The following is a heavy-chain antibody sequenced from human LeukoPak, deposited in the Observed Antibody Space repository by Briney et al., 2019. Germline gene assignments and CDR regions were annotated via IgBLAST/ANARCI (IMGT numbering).Heavy chain of an antibody. CDR2: IRYDGSNK. CDR3: AKDRRFSMTTVTTSDY. V-gene: IGHV3-30*02. CDR1: GFTFSSYG. D-gene: IGHD4-17*01. Sequence: GGSLRLSCAASGFTFSSYGMHWVRQAPGKGLEWVAFIRYDGSNKYYADSVKGRFTISRDNSKNTLYLQMNSLRAEDTAVYYCAKDRRFSMTTVTTSDYWGQGTLVTVSS. J-gene: IGHJ4*02.